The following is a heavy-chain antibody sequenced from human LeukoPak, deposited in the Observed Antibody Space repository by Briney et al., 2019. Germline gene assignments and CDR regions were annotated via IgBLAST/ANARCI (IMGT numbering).Heavy chain of an antibody. CDR1: GFTVSSYY. CDR2: ISGSGGST. J-gene: IGHJ3*02. Sequence: PGGSLRLSCAASGFTVSSYYMSWVRQAPGKGLEWVSAISGSGGSTYYADSVKGRFTISRDNSKNTLYLQMNSLRAEDTAVHYCAKDPELIVVGAFDIWGQGTMVTVSS. CDR3: AKDPELIVVGAFDI. D-gene: IGHD3-22*01. V-gene: IGHV3-23*01.